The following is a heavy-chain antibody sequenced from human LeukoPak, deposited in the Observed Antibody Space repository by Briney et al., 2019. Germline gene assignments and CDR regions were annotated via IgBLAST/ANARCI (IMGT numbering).Heavy chain of an antibody. Sequence: GGSLRLSCAASGFTFNIAWMTWVRQAPGKGLEWIGRIKSKTDGGTTDYAAPVKGRFTISRDDSKNTLYLQMNSLKTEDTAVYYCTTAEYSSSWFPRYFQYWGQGTLVTVSS. V-gene: IGHV3-15*01. CDR2: IKSKTDGGTT. J-gene: IGHJ1*01. CDR1: GFTFNIAW. D-gene: IGHD6-13*01. CDR3: TTAEYSSSWFPRYFQY.